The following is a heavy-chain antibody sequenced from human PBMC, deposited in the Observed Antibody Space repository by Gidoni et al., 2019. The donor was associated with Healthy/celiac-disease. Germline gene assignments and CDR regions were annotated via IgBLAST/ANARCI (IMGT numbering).Heavy chain of an antibody. J-gene: IGHJ3*02. CDR3: AKGSGSYYGEPDAFDI. V-gene: IGHV3-23*01. Sequence: EVQLLESGGGLVQPGGSLRLYCAASGFTFSSYAMSWVRQAPGKGLEWVSAISGSGGSTYYADSVKGRFTISRDNSKNTLYLQMNSLRAEDTAVYYCAKGSGSYYGEPDAFDIWGQGTMVTVSS. CDR2: ISGSGGST. CDR1: GFTFSSYA. D-gene: IGHD3-10*01.